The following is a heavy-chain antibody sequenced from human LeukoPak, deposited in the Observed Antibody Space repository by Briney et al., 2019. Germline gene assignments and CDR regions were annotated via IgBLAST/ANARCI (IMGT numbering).Heavy chain of an antibody. D-gene: IGHD3-10*01. J-gene: IGHJ4*02. CDR1: GYSFTSYW. Sequence: GESLKISCKGSGYSFTSYWIGWVRQMPGKGLEWMGIIYPGDSDTKYSPSFQGQVTISADTSITTAYLQWSSLKASDTAIYYCARLLRTSEYFDHWGQGTLVTVSS. V-gene: IGHV5-51*01. CDR2: IYPGDSDT. CDR3: ARLLRTSEYFDH.